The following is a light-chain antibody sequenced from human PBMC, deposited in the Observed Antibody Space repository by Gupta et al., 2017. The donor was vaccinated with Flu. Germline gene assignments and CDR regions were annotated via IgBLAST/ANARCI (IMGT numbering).Light chain of an antibody. CDR2: GAS. CDR3: QQYGSSPRT. CDR1: QSVSSSY. Sequence: EFVFTQSPGTLSLSRGERATLSCRASQSVSSSYLAWYQQKPGQAPRLLIYGASSRATGIPDRFSGSGSGTDFTLTISRLEPEDFAVYYCQQYGSSPRTFGHGTKVEIK. J-gene: IGKJ1*01. V-gene: IGKV3-20*01.